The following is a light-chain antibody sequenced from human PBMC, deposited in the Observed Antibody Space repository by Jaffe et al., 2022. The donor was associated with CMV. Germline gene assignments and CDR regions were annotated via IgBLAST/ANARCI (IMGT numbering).Light chain of an antibody. CDR1: QDISNS. V-gene: IGKV1-NL1*01. Sequence: DIQMTQFPSSLSASVGDRVTITCRASQDISNSLAWYQQKPGKAPNLLLFAASFLQSGVPSRFSGSGSGTDYTLTISSLQPEDFATYHCQQYHTAPLTFGGGTKVEMK. CDR2: AAS. J-gene: IGKJ4*01. CDR3: QQYHTAPLT.